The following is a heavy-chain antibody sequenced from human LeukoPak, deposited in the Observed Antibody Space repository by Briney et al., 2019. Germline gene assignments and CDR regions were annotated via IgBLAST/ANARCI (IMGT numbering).Heavy chain of an antibody. D-gene: IGHD6-13*01. CDR3: ARAPLRQQPFDY. Sequence: SETLSLTCAVSGYSISSGYYWGWIRQPPGKGLEWIGSIYHSGSTNYNPSLKSRVTISVDTSKNQFSLKLSSVTAADTAVYYCARAPLRQQPFDYWGQGTLVTVSS. CDR2: IYHSGST. J-gene: IGHJ4*02. V-gene: IGHV4-38-2*01. CDR1: GYSISSGYY.